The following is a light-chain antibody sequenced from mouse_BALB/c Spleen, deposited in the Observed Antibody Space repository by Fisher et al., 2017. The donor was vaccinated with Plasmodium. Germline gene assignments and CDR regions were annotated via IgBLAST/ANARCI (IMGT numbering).Light chain of an antibody. CDR2: YTS. J-gene: IGKJ5*01. CDR3: QQSSRWPLT. Sequence: DIVITQSPVTLSVTPGDSVSLSCRASQTVNNNLHWYQQKSHESPRLLINYTSQSISGIPSRFSGSGSGTDFTLSINSVETEDFGMYFCQQSSRWPLTFGAGTKLELK. CDR1: QTVNNN. V-gene: IGKV5-43*01.